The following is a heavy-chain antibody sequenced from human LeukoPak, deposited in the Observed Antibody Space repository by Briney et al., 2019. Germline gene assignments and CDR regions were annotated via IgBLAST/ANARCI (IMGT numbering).Heavy chain of an antibody. CDR1: GFTFSDYY. CDR2: ISSSGSTI. Sequence: GGSLRLSCAASGFTFSDYYMSWIRQAPGKGLEWVSYISSSGSTIYYADSVKGRFTISRDNAKNSLYLQMNSLRAEDTAVYYCARVRPSPPYYSGRDVWGEETTDTVS. CDR3: ARVRPSPPYYSGRDV. V-gene: IGHV3-11*01. J-gene: IGHJ6*01.